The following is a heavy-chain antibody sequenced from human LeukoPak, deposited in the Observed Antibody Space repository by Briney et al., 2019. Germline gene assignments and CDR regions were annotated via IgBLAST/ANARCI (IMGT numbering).Heavy chain of an antibody. Sequence: GESLKISCAASGFTFSSYWMSWVRQAPGKGLEWVANIKQDGSEKYYVDSVKGRFTISRDNARNSLYLQMNSLRAEDTAVYYCARDSNSNSWGIRYYFDYWGQGTLVTVSS. J-gene: IGHJ4*02. D-gene: IGHD4-11*01. V-gene: IGHV3-7*01. CDR3: ARDSNSNSWGIRYYFDY. CDR1: GFTFSSYW. CDR2: IKQDGSEK.